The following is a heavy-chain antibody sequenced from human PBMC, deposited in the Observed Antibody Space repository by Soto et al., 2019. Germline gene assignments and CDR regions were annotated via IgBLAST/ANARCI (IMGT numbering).Heavy chain of an antibody. V-gene: IGHV2-5*02. CDR2: IYWDDDK. J-gene: IGHJ3*02. CDR1: GFSLSTSGVG. Sequence: QITLKESGPTLVKPTQTLTLTCTFSGFSLSTSGVGVGWIRQPPGKALEWLALIYWDDDKDYSPSLKSRLTITKDTSKNQVVLAMTNMDPVDTATYYCVHRRQNLDAFDIWGQGTVVTVSS. CDR3: VHRRQNLDAFDI.